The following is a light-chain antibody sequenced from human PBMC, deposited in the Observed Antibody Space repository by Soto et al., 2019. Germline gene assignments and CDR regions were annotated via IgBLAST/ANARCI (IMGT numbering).Light chain of an antibody. Sequence: QSVLTQPPSVSGAPRQRVTISCSGSSSNIGNNAVNWDQQLPGKAPKLLIYYDDLLPSGVSDRFSGSKSGTSASLAISGLQSEDEADYYCAAWDDSLNGVVFGGGTKVTVL. V-gene: IGLV1-36*01. CDR2: YDD. J-gene: IGLJ2*01. CDR3: AAWDDSLNGVV. CDR1: SSNIGNNA.